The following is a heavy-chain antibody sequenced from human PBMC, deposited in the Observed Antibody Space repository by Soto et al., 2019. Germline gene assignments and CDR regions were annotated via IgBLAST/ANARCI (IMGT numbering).Heavy chain of an antibody. CDR3: ARRPLLWFGELGHAFDI. CDR1: GGSFSGYY. Sequence: QVQLQQWGAGLLKPSETLSLTCAVYGGSFSGYYWSWIRQPPGKGLEWIGEINHSGSTNYNPSLKSRVTISVDTSKNQFSLKLSSVTAADTAVYYCARRPLLWFGELGHAFDIWGHGTMVTVSS. V-gene: IGHV4-34*01. D-gene: IGHD3-10*01. J-gene: IGHJ3*02. CDR2: INHSGST.